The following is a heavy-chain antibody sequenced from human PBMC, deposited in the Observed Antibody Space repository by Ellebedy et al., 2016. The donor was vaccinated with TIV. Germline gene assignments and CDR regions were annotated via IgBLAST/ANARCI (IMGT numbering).Heavy chain of an antibody. J-gene: IGHJ4*02. CDR2: INPRGSGT. D-gene: IGHD3-22*01. CDR1: GYTFTSEF. Sequence: ASVKVSCKASGYTFTSEFMYWVRQPPGQGREWMGIINPRGSGTNYAQKFQGRGTMTRDTSTSTVYMELSSLRSEDTAVYYCARGDKYYYESSGYYYTYWGQGTLVTVSS. CDR3: ARGDKYYYESSGYYYTY. V-gene: IGHV1-46*01.